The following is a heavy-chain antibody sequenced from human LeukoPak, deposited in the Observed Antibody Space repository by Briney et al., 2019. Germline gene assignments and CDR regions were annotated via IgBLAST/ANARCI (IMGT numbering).Heavy chain of an antibody. D-gene: IGHD3-3*01. Sequence: SETLSLTCAVYGGSFSGYYWGWIRQPPGKGLEWIGSIYYSGSTYYNPSLKSRVTISVDTSKNQFSLKLSSVTAADTAVYYCARVQGDSITIFGVVTAYYFDYWGQGTLVTVSS. CDR1: GGSFSGYY. CDR3: ARVQGDSITIFGVVTAYYFDY. V-gene: IGHV4-34*01. J-gene: IGHJ4*02. CDR2: IYYSGST.